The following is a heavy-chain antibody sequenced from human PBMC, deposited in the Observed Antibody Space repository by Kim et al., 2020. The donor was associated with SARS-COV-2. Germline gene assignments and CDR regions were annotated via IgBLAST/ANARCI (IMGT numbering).Heavy chain of an antibody. Sequence: GGSLRLSCAASGFTFSSYSMNWVRQAPGKGLEWVSSISSSSYIYYADSVKGRFTISRDNAKNSLYLQMNSLRAEDTAVYYCARVGFMVRGVTGYYYMDVWGKGTTVTVSS. CDR3: ARVGFMVRGVTGYYYMDV. CDR2: ISSSSYI. J-gene: IGHJ6*03. CDR1: GFTFSSYS. V-gene: IGHV3-21*01. D-gene: IGHD3-10*01.